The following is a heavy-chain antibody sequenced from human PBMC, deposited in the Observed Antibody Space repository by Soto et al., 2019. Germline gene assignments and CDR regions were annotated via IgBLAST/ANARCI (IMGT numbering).Heavy chain of an antibody. D-gene: IGHD6-13*01. V-gene: IGHV3-11*01. CDR1: GFTFSDYY. CDR3: ARDRGSSWYYSYYYYGMDV. Sequence: GGSLRLSCAASGFTFSDYYMSWIRQAPGKGLEWVSYISSSGSTIYYADSVKGRFTISRDNAKNSLYLQMNSLRAEDTAVYYCARDRGSSWYYSYYYYGMDVWGQGTTVTVSS. J-gene: IGHJ6*02. CDR2: ISSSGSTI.